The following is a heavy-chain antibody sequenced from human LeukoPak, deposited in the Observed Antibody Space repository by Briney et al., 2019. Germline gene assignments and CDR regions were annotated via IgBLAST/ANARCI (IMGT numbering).Heavy chain of an antibody. V-gene: IGHV3-48*04. CDR2: ITSGSSTI. J-gene: IGHJ3*02. D-gene: IGHD2-8*01. Sequence: GGSLRLSCAASGFTFDSYSMSWVRQAPGKGLEWVSYITSGSSTIYYPDSVKGRFTISRDNAKNSLYLQMNSLRAEDTAVYYCAGYADAFDIWSQGTMVTVSS. CDR3: AGYADAFDI. CDR1: GFTFDSYS.